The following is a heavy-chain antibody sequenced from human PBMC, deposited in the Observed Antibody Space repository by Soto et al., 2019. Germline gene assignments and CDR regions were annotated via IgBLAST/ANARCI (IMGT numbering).Heavy chain of an antibody. D-gene: IGHD4-17*01. CDR3: ARYGDYTEGDFDI. CDR2: IYYSGST. V-gene: IGHV4-30-4*01. Sequence: QVQLQESGPGLVKPSQTLSLTCTVSGGSISSGDYYWSWIRQPPGKGLEWIGYIYYSGSTYYNPSHKSRFTISVDTSKNQFSLKLSSVTAADTAVYYCARYGDYTEGDFDIWGQGTMVTVSS. CDR1: GGSISSGDYY. J-gene: IGHJ3*02.